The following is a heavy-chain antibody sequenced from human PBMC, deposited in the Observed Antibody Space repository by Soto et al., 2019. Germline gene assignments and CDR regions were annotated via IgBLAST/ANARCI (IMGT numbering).Heavy chain of an antibody. J-gene: IGHJ4*02. V-gene: IGHV1-69*13. CDR1: GGTFRSYA. CDR2: IIPIFGTA. Sequence: SVKVSCKASGGTFRSYAISWVRQAPGQGLEWMGGIIPIFGTANYAQKFQGRVTITADESTSTAYMELSSLRSEDTAVYYCASGRYCSDGSCSPECYFDYRGQGTLVTVSS. CDR3: ASGRYCSDGSCSPECYFDY. D-gene: IGHD2-15*01.